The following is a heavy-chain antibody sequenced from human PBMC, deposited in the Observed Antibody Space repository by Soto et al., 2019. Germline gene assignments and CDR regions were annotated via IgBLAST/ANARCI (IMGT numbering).Heavy chain of an antibody. Sequence: QKHLVQSGPEVKKPGTSVKVSCKASEFTFSRSAVQWVRRASGQRLEWIGWIVVGSGNTNYAQKLQERVTITRDTSTSTAYMELSSLRSDDTAMYYCAAGHQVLKDRYFDYWGQGTLVTVSS. V-gene: IGHV1-58*01. D-gene: IGHD2-2*01. CDR1: EFTFSRSA. CDR2: IVVGSGNT. J-gene: IGHJ4*02. CDR3: AAGHQVLKDRYFDY.